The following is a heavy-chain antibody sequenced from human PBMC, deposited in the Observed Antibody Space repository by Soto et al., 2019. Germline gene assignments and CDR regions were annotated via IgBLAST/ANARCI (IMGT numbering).Heavy chain of an antibody. CDR3: ASSFGSPSSSFDY. Sequence: ASEKVACKASGSRIPDHTIHLVRRALREELETVVRIAAGNGSTRDSQKFEGRLTITCGTPANIAYMELSSLRSEDTSLYYCASSFGSPSSSFDYQDTGTLGTVSS. V-gene: IGHV1-3*01. J-gene: IGHJ4*02. D-gene: IGHD6-6*01. CDR2: IAAGNGST. CDR1: GSRIPDHT.